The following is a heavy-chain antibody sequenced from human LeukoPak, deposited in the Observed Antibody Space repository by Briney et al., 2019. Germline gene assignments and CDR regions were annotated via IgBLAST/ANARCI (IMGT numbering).Heavy chain of an antibody. J-gene: IGHJ4*02. CDR3: ARDYYDSSGYFSAWFHY. CDR2: IYPGDSDT. CDR1: GYSFTSYW. V-gene: IGHV5-51*01. Sequence: GESLKISCKGSGYSFTSYWIGWVRQMPGKGLEWMGIIYPGDSDTRYSPSFQGQVTISADKSISTAYLQWSSLKASDTAMYYCARDYYDSSGYFSAWFHYWGQGTLVTVSS. D-gene: IGHD3-22*01.